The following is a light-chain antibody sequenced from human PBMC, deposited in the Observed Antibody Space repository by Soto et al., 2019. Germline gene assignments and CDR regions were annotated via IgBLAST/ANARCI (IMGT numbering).Light chain of an antibody. Sequence: DIVMTQSPDSLAVSLGERATINCKSSQSVLYSSNNKNYLAWYQQKPGQPPKLLIYWASTRESGVPERFSGSGSGTDFTLTISSLQAEDVAVYYCQQYYSTPVHFGQGTKLEIK. V-gene: IGKV4-1*01. CDR3: QQYYSTPVH. J-gene: IGKJ2*01. CDR1: QSVLYSSNNKNY. CDR2: WAS.